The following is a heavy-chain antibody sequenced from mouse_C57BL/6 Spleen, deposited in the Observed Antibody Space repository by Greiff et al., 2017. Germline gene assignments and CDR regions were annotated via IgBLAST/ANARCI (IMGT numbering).Heavy chain of an antibody. CDR3: TRPGTGFAY. CDR1: GYTFTDYE. D-gene: IGHD4-1*01. CDR2: IDPETGGT. Sequence: VQLQQSGAELVRPGASVTLSCKASGYTFTDYEMHWVKQTPVHGLEWIGAIDPETGGTAYNQKFNGKAILTADKSSSTAYMELRSLTSVDSAVYYCTRPGTGFAYWGQGTLVTVSA. V-gene: IGHV1-15*01. J-gene: IGHJ3*01.